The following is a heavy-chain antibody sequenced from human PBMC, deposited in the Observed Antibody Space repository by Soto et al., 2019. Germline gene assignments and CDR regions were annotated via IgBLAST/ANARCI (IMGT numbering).Heavy chain of an antibody. V-gene: IGHV6-1*01. CDR1: GDSVSSNSAA. CDR2: TYYRSKWYN. J-gene: IGHJ5*02. D-gene: IGHD3-16*01. CDR3: ARDQYDYVWGSYSGWFDP. Sequence: PSQTLSLTCAISGDSVSSNSAAWNWIRQSPSRGLEWLGRTYYRSKWYNDYAVSVKSRITINPDTSKNQFSLRLNSVTPEDTAVYYCARDQYDYVWGSYSGWFDPWGQGTLVTVS.